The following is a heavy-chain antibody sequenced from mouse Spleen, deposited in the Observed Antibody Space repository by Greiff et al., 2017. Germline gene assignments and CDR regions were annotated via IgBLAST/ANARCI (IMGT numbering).Heavy chain of an antibody. CDR1: GFTFSSYA. D-gene: IGHD2-3*01. CDR3: ASALDGYYDY. V-gene: IGHV5-4*03. J-gene: IGHJ2*01. Sequence: EVKLMESGGGLVKPGGSLKLSCAASGFTFSSYAMSWVRQTPEKRLEWVATISDGGSYTYYPDNVKGRFTISRDNAKNNLYLQMSHLKSEDTAMYYCASALDGYYDYWGQGTTLTVSS. CDR2: ISDGGSYT.